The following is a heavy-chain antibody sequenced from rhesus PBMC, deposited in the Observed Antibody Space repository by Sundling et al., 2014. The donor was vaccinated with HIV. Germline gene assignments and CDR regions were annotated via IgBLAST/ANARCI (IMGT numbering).Heavy chain of an antibody. V-gene: IGHV3-103*01. CDR3: AKVPNNIKRRGFDS. CDR1: GFIFSSYA. D-gene: IGHD1-26*01. J-gene: IGHJ6*01. Sequence: EVQLVESGGGLAKPGGSLRLSCEGTGFIFSSYAIHWVRQAPGKGLEWVSGFGTGGSTYYADSVKGRFTISRDNAKNTVSLQMNSLRGEDTAVYYCAKVPNNIKRRGFDSWGQGVVVTVSS. CDR2: FGTGGST.